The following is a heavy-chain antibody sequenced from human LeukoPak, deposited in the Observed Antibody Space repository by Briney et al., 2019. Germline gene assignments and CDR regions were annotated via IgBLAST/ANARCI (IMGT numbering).Heavy chain of an antibody. V-gene: IGHV4-59*01. J-gene: IGHJ4*02. CDR3: ARDPVR. CDR1: GGSISSYY. Sequence: PSETLSLTCTVSGGSISSYYWSWIRQPPGKGLEWIGYICYSGSTNYNPSLKSRVTISVDTSKNQFSLKLSSVTAADTAVYYCARDPVRWGQGTLVTVSS. CDR2: ICYSGST.